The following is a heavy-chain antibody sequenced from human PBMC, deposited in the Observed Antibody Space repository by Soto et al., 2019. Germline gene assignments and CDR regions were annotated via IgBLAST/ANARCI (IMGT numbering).Heavy chain of an antibody. CDR3: AVFDFDWSRGFDY. V-gene: IGHV4-59*01. J-gene: IGHJ4*02. Sequence: SETLSLTCTVSGGSISSYYWSWIRQPPGKGLEWIGYIYYSGSTNYNPSLKSRVTISVDTSKNQFSLKLSSVTAADTAVYYCAVFDFDWSRGFDYWGQGTLVTVSS. CDR1: GGSISSYY. D-gene: IGHD3-9*01. CDR2: IYYSGST.